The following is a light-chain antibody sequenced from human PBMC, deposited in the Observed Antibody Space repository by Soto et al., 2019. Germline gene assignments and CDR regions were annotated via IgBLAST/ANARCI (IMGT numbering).Light chain of an antibody. CDR1: SGDIGSYNR. CDR3: QAYDYSLTASV. Sequence: QSVLTQPASVSGSPGQSITISCTGTSGDIGSYNRVSWYQQHPGKAPKLIIYEVTDRPSGVSNRFSGSKSGNTASLTISGLQAEDEADYYCQAYDYSLTASVFGGGTQLTVL. J-gene: IGLJ3*02. V-gene: IGLV2-14*01. CDR2: EVT.